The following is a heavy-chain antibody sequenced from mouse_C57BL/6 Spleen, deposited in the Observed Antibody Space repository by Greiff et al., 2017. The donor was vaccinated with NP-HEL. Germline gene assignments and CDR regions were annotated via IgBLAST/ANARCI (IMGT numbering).Heavy chain of an antibody. CDR2: INPNNGGT. D-gene: IGHD4-1*01. V-gene: IGHV1-26*01. J-gene: IGHJ4*01. Sequence: VPLQQSGPELVKPGASVKISCKASGYTFTDYYMNWVKQSHGTSLEWIGDINPNNGGTSYNQKFKGKATLTVDKSSSTASMELRGLTYVVSAVYSGTPRGDTGRRGARDYGGQGTSVTVSS. CDR3: TPRGDTGRRGARDY. CDR1: GYTFTDYY.